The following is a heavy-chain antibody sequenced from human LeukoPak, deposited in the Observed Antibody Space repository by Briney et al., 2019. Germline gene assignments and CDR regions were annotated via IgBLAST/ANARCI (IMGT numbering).Heavy chain of an antibody. Sequence: SETLSLTCTVSGGSISSRSYYWGWIRQPQGKGLEWIGSVYYSGSTYYNPSLKSRVTISVDTSKNQFSLKLSSVTAADTAVYHCARAYGDFFPGTFDIWGQGTMVTVSS. CDR2: VYYSGST. CDR3: ARAYGDFFPGTFDI. V-gene: IGHV4-39*07. CDR1: GGSISSRSYY. J-gene: IGHJ3*02. D-gene: IGHD4-17*01.